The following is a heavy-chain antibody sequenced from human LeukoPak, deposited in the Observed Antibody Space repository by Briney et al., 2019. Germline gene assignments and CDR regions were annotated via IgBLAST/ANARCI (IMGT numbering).Heavy chain of an antibody. CDR1: GFTFDDYA. Sequence: NPGGSLRLSCAASGFTFDDYAMHWVRQPPGKGLEWIGYIYYSGSTNYNPSLKSRVTISVDTSKNQFSLKLSSVTAADTAVYYCARDSRRVGATGGSDYWGQGTLVTVSS. J-gene: IGHJ4*02. CDR2: IYYSGST. CDR3: ARDSRRVGATGGSDY. V-gene: IGHV4-59*01. D-gene: IGHD1-26*01.